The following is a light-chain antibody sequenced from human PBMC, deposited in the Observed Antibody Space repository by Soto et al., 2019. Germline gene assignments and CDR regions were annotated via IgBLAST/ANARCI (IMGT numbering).Light chain of an antibody. CDR3: AAWADSLNGVV. CDR1: NSNIGSNS. CDR2: SNN. J-gene: IGLJ2*01. Sequence: QSVLTQPPSASGTPGQRVTISCSGSNSNIGSNSMNWYQQFPGTAPKLLIYSNNQRPSGVPDRFSGSKSGTSASLAISGLQSEDEADYYCAAWADSLNGVVFGGGTKLTVL. V-gene: IGLV1-44*01.